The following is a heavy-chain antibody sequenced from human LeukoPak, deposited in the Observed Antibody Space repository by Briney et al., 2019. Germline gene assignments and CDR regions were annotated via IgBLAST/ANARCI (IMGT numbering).Heavy chain of an antibody. J-gene: IGHJ5*02. CDR2: INPNSGGT. D-gene: IGHD2-2*01. CDR3: AREPSTYQLLGGNWFDP. Sequence: GASVKVSCKASGYTFTGYYMHWVRQAPGQGLEWMGWINPNSGGTNYAQKFQGRVTMTRDTSISTAYMELSRLRSDDTAVYYCAREPSTYQLLGGNWFDPWGQGTLVTVSS. CDR1: GYTFTGYY. V-gene: IGHV1-2*02.